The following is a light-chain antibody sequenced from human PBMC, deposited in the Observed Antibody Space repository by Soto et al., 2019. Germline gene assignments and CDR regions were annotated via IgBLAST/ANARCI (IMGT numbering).Light chain of an antibody. CDR2: RDN. Sequence: QSVLSQPPSASGTPGQRVTISCSGSISNVGSNYVYWYQQLPGTAPKLLIYRDNQRPSGVPDRCSASKSGTSAYLAISGIRSEDEAVYYCAACDDTLSGDWVFGGGTKLTVL. CDR1: ISNVGSNY. J-gene: IGLJ3*02. CDR3: AACDDTLSGDWV. V-gene: IGLV1-47*01.